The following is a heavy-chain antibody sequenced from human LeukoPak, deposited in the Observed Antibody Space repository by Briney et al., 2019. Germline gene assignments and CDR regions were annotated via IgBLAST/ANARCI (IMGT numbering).Heavy chain of an antibody. V-gene: IGHV4-59*08. J-gene: IGHJ5*01. CDR1: GGSISSYY. CDR2: IYYSGST. Sequence: PSETLSLTCTVSGGSISSYYWSWLRQPPGKGLEWIGYIYYSGSTNYNPSLKSRVTISVDTSKNQFSLKLSSVTAADTAVYYCARLREPLRIHNWFDSWGQGTLVTVSS. CDR3: ARLREPLRIHNWFDS.